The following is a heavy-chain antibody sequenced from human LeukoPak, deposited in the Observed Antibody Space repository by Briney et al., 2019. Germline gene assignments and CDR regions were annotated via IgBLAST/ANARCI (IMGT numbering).Heavy chain of an antibody. Sequence: GGSLRLSCAASEFAFSTYNMNWVRQAPGKGLEYVSSISINGDKTYYAESVKGRFTISRDNSKNTLYLQLSSLRVEDTAVYYCIKDRIGTWSFDHWGQGTLLTVSS. D-gene: IGHD1-26*01. CDR3: IKDRIGTWSFDH. CDR2: ISINGDKT. J-gene: IGHJ4*02. V-gene: IGHV3-64D*06. CDR1: EFAFSTYN.